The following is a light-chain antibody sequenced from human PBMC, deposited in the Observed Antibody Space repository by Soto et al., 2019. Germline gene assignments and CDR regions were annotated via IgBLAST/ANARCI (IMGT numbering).Light chain of an antibody. V-gene: IGKV1-17*03. J-gene: IGKJ1*01. Sequence: DIQMTQSPSAMFASVGDRVTITCRASQDISNYLAWFQQKPGKVPERLIYAASSLQSGVPSRFSGSGSGTEFTLTISSLQPEDFATYYCLQHNTYPRTFGQGTKVESK. CDR1: QDISNY. CDR2: AAS. CDR3: LQHNTYPRT.